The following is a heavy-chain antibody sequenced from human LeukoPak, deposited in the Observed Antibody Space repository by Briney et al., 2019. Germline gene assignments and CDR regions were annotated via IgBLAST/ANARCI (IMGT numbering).Heavy chain of an antibody. CDR1: GFTISSHA. V-gene: IGHV3-23*01. J-gene: IGHJ4*02. CDR2: ISGRDGNR. Sequence: GGSQRLSCTASGFTISSHAMSWVRQAPGKGLEWVSAISGRDGNRYYAESVKGRFTISRDNSKNTLYLQMNSLRAEDTAVYYCAKRPDDYPFDYWGRGTLVAVSP. CDR3: AKRPDDYPFDY. D-gene: IGHD5-24*01.